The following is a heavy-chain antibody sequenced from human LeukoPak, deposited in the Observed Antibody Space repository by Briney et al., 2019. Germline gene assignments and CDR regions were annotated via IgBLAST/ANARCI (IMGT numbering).Heavy chain of an antibody. Sequence: SETLPLTCTVSGGSISSGSYYWSWIRQPAGKGLEWIGRIYTSGSTNYNPSLKSRVTISVDTSKNQFSLKLSSVTAADTAVYYCARSRGGRYSSNNWFDPWGQGTLVTVSS. CDR1: GGSISSGSYY. V-gene: IGHV4-61*02. CDR3: ARSRGGRYSSNNWFDP. J-gene: IGHJ5*02. CDR2: IYTSGST. D-gene: IGHD6-19*01.